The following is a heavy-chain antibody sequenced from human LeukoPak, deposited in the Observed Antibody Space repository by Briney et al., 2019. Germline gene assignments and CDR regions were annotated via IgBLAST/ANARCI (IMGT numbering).Heavy chain of an antibody. D-gene: IGHD6-13*01. Sequence: PGGSLRLSCAASGFTFSSYSMNWVRQAPGKGLEWVSYISSSSSTIYYADSVKGRFTISRDNAKNSLYLQMNSLRAEDTAVYYCARDILAAAADAFDIWGQGTMVTVSS. CDR3: ARDILAAAADAFDI. CDR1: GFTFSSYS. V-gene: IGHV3-48*04. CDR2: ISSSSSTI. J-gene: IGHJ3*02.